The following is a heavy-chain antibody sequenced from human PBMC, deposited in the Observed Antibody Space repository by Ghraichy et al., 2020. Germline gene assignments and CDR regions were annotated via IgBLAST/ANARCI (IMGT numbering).Heavy chain of an antibody. CDR1: GLTFYNYA. V-gene: IGHV3-30-3*01. J-gene: IGHJ4*02. Sequence: GESLNISCAASGLTFYNYAMHWVRQAPGKGLEWVAVISYDGNDKHYADSVKGRFTISRDNSKNTLWLQMNSLKVEDTAVYYCASPDPPFDNWGQGILVTVSS. CDR2: ISYDGNDK. CDR3: ASPDPPFDN. D-gene: IGHD1-14*01.